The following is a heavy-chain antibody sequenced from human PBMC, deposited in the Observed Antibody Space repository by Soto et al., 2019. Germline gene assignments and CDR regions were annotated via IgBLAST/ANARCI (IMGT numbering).Heavy chain of an antibody. Sequence: GGSLRLSCAASGFTFSTYDMSWVRQAPGKGLEWVSTIGDSSDNTFYADSVRGRFTISRDNSKNTLHLQMNSLRAEDTAMYYCEKDINGDSGQGHLCDYWGQGVLVTVSS. CDR2: IGDSSDNT. V-gene: IGHV3-23*01. D-gene: IGHD7-27*01. CDR1: GFTFSTYD. CDR3: EKDINGDSGQGHLCDY. J-gene: IGHJ4*02.